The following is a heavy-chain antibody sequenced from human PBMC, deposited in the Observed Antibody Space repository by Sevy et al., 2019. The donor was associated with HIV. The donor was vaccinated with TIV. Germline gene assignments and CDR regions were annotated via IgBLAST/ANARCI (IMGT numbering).Heavy chain of an antibody. CDR2: ISVYNGNT. J-gene: IGHJ6*03. D-gene: IGHD3-10*01. CDR1: GYTFTSYG. V-gene: IGHV1-18*04. Sequence: ASVKVSCKASGYTFTSYGISWVRQAPGQGLEWMGWISVYNGNTNYAQKLQGRVTMTTDTSTSTAYMELRSLRPDGTAVYYCARGHYGSGSSGYYYYMDVWGKGTTVTVSS. CDR3: ARGHYGSGSSGYYYYMDV.